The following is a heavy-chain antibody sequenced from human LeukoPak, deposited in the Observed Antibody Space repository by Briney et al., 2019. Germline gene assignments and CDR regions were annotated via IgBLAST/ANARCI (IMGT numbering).Heavy chain of an antibody. Sequence: GASVKVSCKTSGYTFIGYYMNWVRQAPGQGPEWMGWINPNSGATNYAQKFQGRVTMTRDTSMSTAYMELSRLTSDDTAVYYCATKGLVTMVRGVIKLYYYYMDVWGKGTTVTVSS. CDR2: INPNSGAT. CDR1: GYTFIGYY. D-gene: IGHD3-10*01. V-gene: IGHV1-2*02. CDR3: ATKGLVTMVRGVIKLYYYYMDV. J-gene: IGHJ6*03.